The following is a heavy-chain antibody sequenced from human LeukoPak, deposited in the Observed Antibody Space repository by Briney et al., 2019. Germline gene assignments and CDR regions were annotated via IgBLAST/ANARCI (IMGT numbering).Heavy chain of an antibody. CDR2: IYSGGST. V-gene: IGHV3-66*01. CDR3: PKDRAGYDILTGYYLHYYYYGMDV. Sequence: GGSLRLSGAASGFTVSSNYMSWVRQAPGKGREGGSVIYSGGSTYYADSVKGRFTISRDNSNNTLYLQMNSLRAEDTAVYYCPKDRAGYDILTGYYLHYYYYGMDVWRQGTTVTVPS. CDR1: GFTVSSNY. J-gene: IGHJ6*02. D-gene: IGHD3-9*01.